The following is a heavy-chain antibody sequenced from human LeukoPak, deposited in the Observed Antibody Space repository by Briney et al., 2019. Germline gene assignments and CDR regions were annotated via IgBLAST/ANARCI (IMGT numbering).Heavy chain of an antibody. D-gene: IGHD6-13*01. CDR3: ARAYSSSWDY. CDR1: GYTFTSYD. J-gene: IGHJ4*02. CDR2: MNPNSGNT. V-gene: IGHV1-8*01. Sequence: GASVKVSCKASGYTFTSYDINWVRQATGQGLEWMGWMNPNSGNTGHAQKFQGRVTMTRNTSISTAYMELSSLRSEDTAVYYCARAYSSSWDYWGQGTLVTVSS.